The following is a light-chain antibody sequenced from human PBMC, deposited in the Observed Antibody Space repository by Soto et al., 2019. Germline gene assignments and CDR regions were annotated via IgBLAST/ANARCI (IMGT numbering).Light chain of an antibody. V-gene: IGKV4-1*01. CDR3: QQYYSTPPMYT. J-gene: IGKJ2*01. CDR1: QRVLYSSNNKNY. Sequence: DIVMTQSPDSLAVSLGERATINCKSSQRVLYSSNNKNYLAWYQQKPGQPPKLLMYWASTRESGVPDRFSGRGSGTDFTLTISSLQAEDVAVYYCQQYYSTPPMYTFGQGTKLEIK. CDR2: WAS.